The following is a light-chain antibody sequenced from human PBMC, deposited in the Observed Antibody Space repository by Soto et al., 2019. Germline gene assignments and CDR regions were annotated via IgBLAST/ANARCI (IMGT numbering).Light chain of an antibody. CDR1: RSDIGASNS. Sequence: QSALTQPASVSGSPGQSITISCAGTRSDIGASNSVSWYQHLPGRPPTLIIYEGSKRPSGVSNRFSGSKSGNTASLTISGLQTEDEADYYCCSYARSNFVVFGGGTKVTVL. CDR3: CSYARSNFVV. J-gene: IGLJ2*01. CDR2: EGS. V-gene: IGLV2-23*01.